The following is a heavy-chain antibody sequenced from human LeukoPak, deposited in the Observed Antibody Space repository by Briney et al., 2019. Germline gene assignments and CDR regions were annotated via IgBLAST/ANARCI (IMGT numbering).Heavy chain of an antibody. D-gene: IGHD6-13*01. Sequence: ASVKVSCKASGYTFTTYDINWVRQAAGQGLEWRGWMNPNSGNTGNAQKFQGRVTMTRNTSISTAYMELTSLTSEDTAVYFCARIAAPGNRRLNFWGQGTLVTVSS. V-gene: IGHV1-8*01. CDR3: ARIAAPGNRRLNF. CDR2: MNPNSGNT. J-gene: IGHJ4*02. CDR1: GYTFTTYD.